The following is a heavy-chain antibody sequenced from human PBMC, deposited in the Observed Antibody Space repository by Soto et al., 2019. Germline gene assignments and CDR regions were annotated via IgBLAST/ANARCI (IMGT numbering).Heavy chain of an antibody. CDR2: ISYDGSNK. V-gene: IGHV3-30*18. Sequence: GGSLRPSCAASGFTFSSFGMHFVRQAPGKGLEWVSFISYDGSNKYYGDSVKGRFTISRDNSKNTLYLQMNSLRVDDTAVYYCAKIYGDYVYYYYGMDVWGQGTTVTVSS. CDR1: GFTFSSFG. CDR3: AKIYGDYVYYYYGMDV. D-gene: IGHD4-17*01. J-gene: IGHJ6*02.